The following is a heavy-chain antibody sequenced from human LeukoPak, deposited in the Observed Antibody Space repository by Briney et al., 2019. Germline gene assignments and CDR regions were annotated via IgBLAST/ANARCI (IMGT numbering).Heavy chain of an antibody. Sequence: PGGSLRLSCAASGFTFSSYEMNWVRQAPGKGLEWVSYISSSGSTIYYADSVKGRFTISRDNAKNSLYLQMNSLRAEDTAVYYCARDGAAAVYDYWGQGTLVTVSS. J-gene: IGHJ4*02. CDR1: GFTFSSYE. CDR3: ARDGAAAVYDY. CDR2: ISSSGSTI. D-gene: IGHD6-13*01. V-gene: IGHV3-48*03.